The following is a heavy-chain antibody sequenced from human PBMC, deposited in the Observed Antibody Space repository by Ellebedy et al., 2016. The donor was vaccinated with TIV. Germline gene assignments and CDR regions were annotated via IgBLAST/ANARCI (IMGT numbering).Heavy chain of an antibody. CDR2: IYHSGST. CDR1: GGSISSSSNY. D-gene: IGHD2-2*02. V-gene: IGHV4-39*07. Sequence: MPSETLSLTCTVSGGSISSSSNYWGWIRQPPGKGLEWIGSIYHSGSTYYNPSLKSRVTISVDTSKNQFSLKLSSVTAADTAVYYCARSSGYCSSTSCYIGSPNFDYWGQGTLVTVSS. J-gene: IGHJ4*02. CDR3: ARSSGYCSSTSCYIGSPNFDY.